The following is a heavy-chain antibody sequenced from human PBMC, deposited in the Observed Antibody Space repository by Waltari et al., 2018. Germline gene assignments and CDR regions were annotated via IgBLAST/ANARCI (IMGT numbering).Heavy chain of an antibody. V-gene: IGHV4-30-4*08. J-gene: IGHJ6*03. CDR3: AIHLRFLAWWGGSGYYMDV. Sequence: QVQLQESGPGLVKPSQTLSLTCTVSGGSISSGDYYWSWSRQPPGKGLEWIGYSYYRWRTYDNPALKSRVTSSVDTSQNQFSLKLSSVTAADTAGYYCAIHLRFLAWWGGSGYYMDVGGKGTTVTISS. CDR2: SYYRWRT. D-gene: IGHD3-3*01. CDR1: GGSISSGDYY.